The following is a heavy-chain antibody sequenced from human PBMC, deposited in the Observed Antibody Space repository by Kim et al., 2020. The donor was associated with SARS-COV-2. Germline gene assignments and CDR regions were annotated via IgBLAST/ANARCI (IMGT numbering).Heavy chain of an antibody. CDR3: ARNLYSGSYDRYYYGMDV. V-gene: IGHV5-51*01. J-gene: IGHJ6*02. CDR1: GYSFTSYW. CDR2: IYPGDSDT. Sequence: GESLKISCKGSGYSFTSYWIGWVRQMPGKGLEWMGIIYPGDSDTRYSPSFQGQVTISADKSISTAYLQWSSLKASDTAMYYCARNLYSGSYDRYYYGMDVWGQGTTVTVSS. D-gene: IGHD1-26*01.